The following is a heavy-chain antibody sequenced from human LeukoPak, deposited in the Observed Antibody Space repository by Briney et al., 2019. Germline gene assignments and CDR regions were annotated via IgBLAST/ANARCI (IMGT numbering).Heavy chain of an antibody. CDR1: GGSISSGGYY. Sequence: SETLSLTCTVSGGSISSGGYYWSWISQHPGKGLEWLGYIYYSGSTYYNPSLKSRVTISVDTSKNQFSLKLSSVTAADTAVYYCARLLRLGELSLFDCWGQGTLVTVSS. J-gene: IGHJ5*01. CDR2: IYYSGST. D-gene: IGHD3-16*02. V-gene: IGHV4-31*03. CDR3: ARLLRLGELSLFDC.